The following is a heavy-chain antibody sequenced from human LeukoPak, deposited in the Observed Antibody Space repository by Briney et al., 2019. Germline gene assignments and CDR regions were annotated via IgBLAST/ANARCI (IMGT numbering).Heavy chain of an antibody. CDR2: ISSSSSYI. Sequence: GGSLRLSCAASGFTFSSYSMNWVRQAPGKGLEWVSSISSSSSYIYYADSVKGRFTISRDNSKNTLYLQMNSLRAEDTAVYYCAKGAAYYYDDYWGQGTLVTVSS. V-gene: IGHV3-21*04. D-gene: IGHD3-22*01. J-gene: IGHJ4*02. CDR1: GFTFSSYS. CDR3: AKGAAYYYDDY.